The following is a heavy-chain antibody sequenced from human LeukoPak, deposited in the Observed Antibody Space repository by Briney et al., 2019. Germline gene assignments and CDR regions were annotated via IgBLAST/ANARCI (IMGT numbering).Heavy chain of an antibody. J-gene: IGHJ3*02. CDR1: GFTFSRYW. D-gene: IGHD3-16*01. CDR3: ARDGMGGIKAFDI. Sequence: GGSLRLSCAASGFTFSRYWMSWVRQAPGGGLEWVANIKHDGSQKYYVASVKGRITISRDNAKNSLYLQMNSLRAEDTAVYYCARDGMGGIKAFDIWGQGTMVTVSS. V-gene: IGHV3-7*05. CDR2: IKHDGSQK.